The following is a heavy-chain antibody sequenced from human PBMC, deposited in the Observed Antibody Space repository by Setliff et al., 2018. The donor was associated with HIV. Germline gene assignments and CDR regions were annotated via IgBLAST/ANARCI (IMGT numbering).Heavy chain of an antibody. CDR2: IYTNGYT. CDR1: GGSIRSGSYY. J-gene: IGHJ4*02. V-gene: IGHV4-61*09. D-gene: IGHD3-22*01. Sequence: PSETLSLTCTVSGGSIRSGSYYWTWIRQPAGKGPEWIGHIYTNGYTNYNPSLKSRVTISVDTSKNQFSLKLSSVTAADTAVFYCARLTTTYYYDSSGYYPDYWGQGTLVAVSS. CDR3: ARLTTTYYYDSSGYYPDY.